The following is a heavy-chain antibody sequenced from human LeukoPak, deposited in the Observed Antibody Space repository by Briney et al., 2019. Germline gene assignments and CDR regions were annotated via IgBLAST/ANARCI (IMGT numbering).Heavy chain of an antibody. CDR1: GFIVSGDF. D-gene: IGHD1-26*01. J-gene: IGHJ4*02. CDR3: ARERGRGRDSPWFDY. CDR2: IYSDGST. V-gene: IGHV3-53*01. Sequence: GSLRLSCAASGFIVSGDFMSWVRQAPGKGPEWVSVIYSDGSTYYADSVKGRFTISRDNSKNTLDLQMTGLRAEDTAVYYCARERGRGRDSPWFDYWGQGTLVTVSS.